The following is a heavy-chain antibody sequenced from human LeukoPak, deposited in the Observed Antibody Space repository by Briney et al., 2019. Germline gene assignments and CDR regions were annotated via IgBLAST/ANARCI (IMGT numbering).Heavy chain of an antibody. CDR1: GGSISSGGYS. D-gene: IGHD3-22*01. CDR3: ARTYYYDSSGYYPHYGMDV. Sequence: PSETLSLACAVSGGSISSGGYSWSWIRQPPGKGLEWIGYICHSGSTYYNPSLKSRVTISVDRSKNQFSLKLSSVTAADTAVYYCARTYYYDSSGYYPHYGMDVWGQGTTVTVSS. CDR2: ICHSGST. J-gene: IGHJ6*02. V-gene: IGHV4-30-2*01.